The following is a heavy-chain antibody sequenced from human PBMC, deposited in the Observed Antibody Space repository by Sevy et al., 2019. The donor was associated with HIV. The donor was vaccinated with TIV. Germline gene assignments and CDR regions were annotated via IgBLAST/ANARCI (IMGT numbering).Heavy chain of an antibody. CDR3: ARSPTVGATELDY. CDR1: GFTFSDYY. Sequence: GSLRLSCAASGFTFSDYYITWIRQVPGRGLQWVSSITSSGTSIYYADSVTGRFTTSRDNAKNSLFLQMNSLRADDTAVYYCARSPTVGATELDYWGQGTLVTVSS. J-gene: IGHJ4*02. V-gene: IGHV3-11*01. D-gene: IGHD1-26*01. CDR2: ITSSGTSI.